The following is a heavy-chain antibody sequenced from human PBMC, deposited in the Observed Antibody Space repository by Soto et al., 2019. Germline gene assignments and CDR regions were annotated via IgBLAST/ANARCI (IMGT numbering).Heavy chain of an antibody. CDR1: GGSFSGYY. V-gene: IGHV4-34*01. CDR2: INHSGST. J-gene: IGHJ6*02. D-gene: IGHD2-15*01. CDR3: ARRIHWWELGAYGMDV. Sequence: QVQLQQWGAGLLKPSETLSLTCAVYGGSFSGYYWSWIRQPPGKGLEWIGEINHSGSTNYNPSLKSRVTISVDKSKNQFSLKLSSVTAADTAVYYCARRIHWWELGAYGMDVWGQGTTVTVSS.